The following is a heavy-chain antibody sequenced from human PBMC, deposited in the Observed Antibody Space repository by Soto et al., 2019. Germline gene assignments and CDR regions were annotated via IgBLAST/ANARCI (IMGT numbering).Heavy chain of an antibody. Sequence: QVQLQQWGAGLLKPSETLSLTCAVYGGSFSGYYWSWMRQAPGKGLEWIGEINHSGSTNYNPSLKSRVTISVDTSKNQFSLKLTSLTAADTAVYYCARGQQGCSDASDIWGQGTMVTVSS. V-gene: IGHV4-34*02. J-gene: IGHJ3*02. CDR3: ARGQQGCSDASDI. CDR1: GGSFSGYY. D-gene: IGHD6-13*01. CDR2: INHSGST.